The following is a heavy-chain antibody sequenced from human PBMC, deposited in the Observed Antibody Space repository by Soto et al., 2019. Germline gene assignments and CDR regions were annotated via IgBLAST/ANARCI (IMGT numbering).Heavy chain of an antibody. CDR3: ARGGVYSSGPYYYGMDV. CDR1: GFTFSSYS. CDR2: ISSSSSTI. V-gene: IGHV3-48*02. J-gene: IGHJ6*02. Sequence: GGSLRLSCAASGFTFSSYSMNWVRQAPGKGLEWVSYISSSSSTIYYADSVKGRFTISRDNAKNSLYLQMNSLRDEDTAVYYCARGGVYSSGPYYYGMDVWGQGTTVTVSS. D-gene: IGHD6-19*01.